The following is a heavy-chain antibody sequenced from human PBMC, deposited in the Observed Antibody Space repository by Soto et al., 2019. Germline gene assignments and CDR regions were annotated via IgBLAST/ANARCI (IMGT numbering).Heavy chain of an antibody. V-gene: IGHV3-30*03. CDR1: GFTFSNAW. Sequence: GGSLRLSCAASGFTFSNAWMSWVRQAPGKGLEWVAVISYDGSNKYYADSVKGRFTISRDNSKNTLYLQMNSLRAEDTAVYYCARHEPPFYGSGRNRRRYDMDVWGTGTTVTVSS. CDR2: ISYDGSNK. CDR3: ARHEPPFYGSGRNRRRYDMDV. J-gene: IGHJ6*03. D-gene: IGHD3-10*01.